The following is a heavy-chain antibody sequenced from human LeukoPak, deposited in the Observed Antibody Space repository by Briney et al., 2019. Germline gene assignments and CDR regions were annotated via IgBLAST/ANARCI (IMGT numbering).Heavy chain of an antibody. Sequence: SETLSLTCAVYGGSFSGYYWSWIRQPPGKGLEWIGEINHSGSTNYNPSLKSRVTISVDTSKNQFSLKLSFVTAADTAVYYCARAPYCSSTSCYSPSYYYYYGMDVWGQGTTVTVSS. J-gene: IGHJ6*02. CDR1: GGSFSGYY. CDR2: INHSGST. V-gene: IGHV4-34*01. D-gene: IGHD2-2*02. CDR3: ARAPYCSSTSCYSPSYYYYYGMDV.